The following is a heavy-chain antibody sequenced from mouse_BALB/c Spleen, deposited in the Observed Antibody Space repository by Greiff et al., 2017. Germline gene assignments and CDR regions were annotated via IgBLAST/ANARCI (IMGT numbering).Heavy chain of an antibody. Sequence: EVQLVESGGDLVKPGGSLKLSCAASGFTFSSYGMSWVRQTPDKRLEWVATISSGGSYTYYPDSVKGRFTISRDNAKNTLYLQMSSLKSEDTAMYYCARHINYGSSYYFDYWGQGTTLTVSS. V-gene: IGHV5-6*01. J-gene: IGHJ2*01. CDR1: GFTFSSYG. CDR3: ARHINYGSSYYFDY. D-gene: IGHD1-1*01. CDR2: ISSGGSYT.